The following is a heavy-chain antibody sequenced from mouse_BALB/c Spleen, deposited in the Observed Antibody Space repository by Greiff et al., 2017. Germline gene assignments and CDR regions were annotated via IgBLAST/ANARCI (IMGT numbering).Heavy chain of an antibody. CDR1: GFTFSSYT. V-gene: IGHV5-6-4*01. Sequence: EVMLVESGGGLVKPGGSLKLSCAASGFTFSSYTMSWVRQTPEKRLEWVATISDGGSYTYYPDSVKGRFTISRDNAKNNLYLQMSSLKSEDTAMYYCARGHDGYYSYWGQGTLVTVSA. J-gene: IGHJ3*01. CDR3: ARGHDGYYSY. D-gene: IGHD2-3*01. CDR2: ISDGGSYT.